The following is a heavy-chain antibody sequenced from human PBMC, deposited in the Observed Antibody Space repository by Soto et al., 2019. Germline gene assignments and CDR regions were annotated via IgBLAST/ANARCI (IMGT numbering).Heavy chain of an antibody. CDR1: GFSLRTRGVG. V-gene: IGHV2-5*01. CDR3: AKIGSSGWYGWFDP. CDR2: IDWTDDK. D-gene: IGHD6-19*01. J-gene: IGHJ5*02. Sequence: GPTLSNPTQTLTLTCIFSGFSLRTRGVGVGWIGQPPGRALERLGIIDWTDDKRNSPSLKSRLTITKNTSENQVVLTMTNMDPVDTATYYCAKIGSSGWYGWFDPWGQGTLVTVSS.